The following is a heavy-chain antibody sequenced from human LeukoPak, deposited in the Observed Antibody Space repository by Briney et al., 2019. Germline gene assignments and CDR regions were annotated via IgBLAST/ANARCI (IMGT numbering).Heavy chain of an antibody. CDR3: ARDGDIVVVVAANYFDY. Sequence: ASVKVSCKASGYTFTSYGISWVRQAPGQGLEWKGWSSAYNGNTNYAQKLQGRVTMTTDTSTSTAYMELRSLRSDDTAVYYCARDGDIVVVVAANYFDYWGQGTLVTVSS. V-gene: IGHV1-18*04. CDR1: GYTFTSYG. CDR2: SSAYNGNT. D-gene: IGHD2-15*01. J-gene: IGHJ4*02.